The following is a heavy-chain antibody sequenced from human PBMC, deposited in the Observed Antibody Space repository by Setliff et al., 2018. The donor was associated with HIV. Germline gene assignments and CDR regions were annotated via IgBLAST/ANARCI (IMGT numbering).Heavy chain of an antibody. V-gene: IGHV3-23*01. J-gene: IGHJ5*02. CDR1: GFTFSSYA. Sequence: GGSLRLSCAASGFTFSSYAMSWVRQAPGKGLEWVSAISGSGGSTYYADSVKGRFTISRDKSKNTLYLQMNSLRAEDTAVYYCAKSMIIAVVGSFDPWGQGTLVTVSS. CDR2: ISGSGGST. D-gene: IGHD6-19*01. CDR3: AKSMIIAVVGSFDP.